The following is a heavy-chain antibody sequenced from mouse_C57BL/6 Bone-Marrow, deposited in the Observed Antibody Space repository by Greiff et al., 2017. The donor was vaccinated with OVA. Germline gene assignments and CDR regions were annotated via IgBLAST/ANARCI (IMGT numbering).Heavy chain of an antibody. CDR1: GYTFTSYG. Sequence: QVQLKESGAELARPGASVKLSCKASGYTFTSYGISWVKQRTGQGLEWIGEIYPRSGNTYYNEKFKGKATLTADKSSSTAYMELRSLTSEDSAVYFCARGGDYGFDYWGQGTTLTVSS. CDR3: ARGGDYGFDY. CDR2: IYPRSGNT. J-gene: IGHJ2*01. V-gene: IGHV1-81*01. D-gene: IGHD1-1*02.